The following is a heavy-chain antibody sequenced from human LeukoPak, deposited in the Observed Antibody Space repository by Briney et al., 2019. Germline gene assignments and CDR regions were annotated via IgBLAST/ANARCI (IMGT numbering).Heavy chain of an antibody. CDR1: GGSFSGYY. J-gene: IGHJ4*02. V-gene: IGHV4-34*01. Sequence: PSETLSLTCAVYGGSFSGYYWSWIHQPPGKGLEWIGEINHSGSTNYNPSLKSRVTISVDTSKNQFSLKLSSVTAADTAVYYCARGPSEDSSGYPNSNIDYWGQGTLVTVSS. CDR2: INHSGST. CDR3: ARGPSEDSSGYPNSNIDY. D-gene: IGHD3-22*01.